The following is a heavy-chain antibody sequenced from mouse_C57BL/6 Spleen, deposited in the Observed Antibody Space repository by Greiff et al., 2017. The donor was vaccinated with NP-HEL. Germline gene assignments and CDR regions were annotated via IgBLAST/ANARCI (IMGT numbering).Heavy chain of an antibody. CDR1: GFTFSDFY. CDR3: ARAAYDYDEYFEV. CDR2: SRNKANDYTT. J-gene: IGHJ1*03. V-gene: IGHV7-1*01. Sequence: EVMLVESGGGLVQSGRSLRLSCATSGFTFSDFYMEWVRQAPGKGLEWIAASRNKANDYTTEYSASVKGRFIVSRDTSQSILYLQMNALRAEDTAIYYCARAAYDYDEYFEVWGTGTTVTVSS. D-gene: IGHD2-4*01.